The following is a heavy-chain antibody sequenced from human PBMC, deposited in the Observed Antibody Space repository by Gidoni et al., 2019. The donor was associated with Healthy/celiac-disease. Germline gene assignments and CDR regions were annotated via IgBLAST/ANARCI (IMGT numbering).Heavy chain of an antibody. CDR2: ISYDGSNK. D-gene: IGHD2-15*01. CDR1: GFPFSSYG. V-gene: IGHV3-30*18. J-gene: IGHJ4*02. CDR3: AKDLEPATPYYFDY. Sequence: QVQLVESGGGVVQPGRSLRLSCAASGFPFSSYGMHWVRQAPGKGLEWVAVISYDGSNKYYADSVKGRFTISRDNSKNTLYLQMNSLRAEDTAVYYCAKDLEPATPYYFDYWGQGTLVTVSS.